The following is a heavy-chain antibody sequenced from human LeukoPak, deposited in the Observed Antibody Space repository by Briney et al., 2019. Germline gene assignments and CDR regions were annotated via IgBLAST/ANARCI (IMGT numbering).Heavy chain of an antibody. Sequence: ASVKVSYKVSGYTLTDYLMHWVQQAPGKGLEWVGLVDPEDGETLYAEKFQGRVTITADTSTDTAYMELSSLRSEDTAVYYCAKGSPRGDTFDIWGQGTMVTVSS. J-gene: IGHJ3*02. CDR1: GYTLTDYL. V-gene: IGHV1-69-2*01. CDR2: VDPEDGET. D-gene: IGHD3-10*01. CDR3: AKGSPRGDTFDI.